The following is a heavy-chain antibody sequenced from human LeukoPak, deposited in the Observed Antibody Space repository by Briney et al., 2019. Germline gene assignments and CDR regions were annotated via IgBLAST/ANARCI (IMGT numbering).Heavy chain of an antibody. V-gene: IGHV3-48*01. CDR2: ISSSSSSI. CDR3: AREPYSYGFDY. J-gene: IGHJ4*02. D-gene: IGHD5-18*01. Sequence: GGSLRLSCAASGFTFSSYSMNWVRQAPGKGLEWVSYISSSSSSIYYADSVKGRFTISRDNAKNSLYLQMNSLRAEDTAVYYCAREPYSYGFDYWGQGTLVTVSS. CDR1: GFTFSSYS.